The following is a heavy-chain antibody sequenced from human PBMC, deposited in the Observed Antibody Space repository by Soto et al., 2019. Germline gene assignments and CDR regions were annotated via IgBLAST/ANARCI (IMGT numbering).Heavy chain of an antibody. CDR2: IYYSGGT. J-gene: IGHJ2*01. Sequence: SDTLSLTFTVSGGSISSYYWSWIRQPPGKGLEWIGDIYYSGGTNYNPSLKSRVTISVATSKNQFSLKLSSVTAADTAVYYCAGASVVYNRYFDLWGRGTLVTVSS. CDR1: GGSISSYY. CDR3: AGASVVYNRYFDL. V-gene: IGHV4-59*08. D-gene: IGHD1-1*01.